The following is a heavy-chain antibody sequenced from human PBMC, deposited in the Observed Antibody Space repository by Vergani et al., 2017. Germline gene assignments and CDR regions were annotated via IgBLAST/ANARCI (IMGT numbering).Heavy chain of an antibody. J-gene: IGHJ4*02. CDR3: ARELFHSGAGSPQRRGPWDY. CDR1: GFIVSSHY. V-gene: IGHV3-66*01. CDR2: IHRGGSI. Sequence: EVQLVESGGGLVQPEGSLRLSCAVSGFIVSSHYMTWVRQAPGKGLEWVAFIHRGGSIFYAASVMGRFTISRDRSKNTLDLHMNSLKAEDTAVYYCARELFHSGAGSPQRRGPWDYWGQGVLVTVSS. D-gene: IGHD3-10*01.